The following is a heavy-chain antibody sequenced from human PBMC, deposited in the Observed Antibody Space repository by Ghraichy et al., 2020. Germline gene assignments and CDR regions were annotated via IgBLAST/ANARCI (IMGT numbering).Heavy chain of an antibody. D-gene: IGHD5-12*01. V-gene: IGHV1-69*13. Sequence: SVKVSCKASGGTFGSYAISWVRQAPGQGLEWMGGIIPIFGTANYAQKFQGRATITADESTSTAYMELTSLRSEDTAVYYCARPSAPVATEDYYDDMDVWGHGTTVTVSS. CDR2: IIPIFGTA. CDR1: GGTFGSYA. CDR3: ARPSAPVATEDYYDDMDV. J-gene: IGHJ6*02.